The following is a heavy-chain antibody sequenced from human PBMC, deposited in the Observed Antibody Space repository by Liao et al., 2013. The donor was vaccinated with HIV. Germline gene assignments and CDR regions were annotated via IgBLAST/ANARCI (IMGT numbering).Heavy chain of an antibody. J-gene: IGHJ4*02. Sequence: QEQLQQWGAGLLKPSETLSLTCTVSGGSISPYYWSWIRQPPGKGPEWIGFIYYSGSTNYNPSFNSRVTISVDTSKNQLSLKLTSLTAADTAVYYCARILRPDIAVALDYWGQGSLVTVSS. D-gene: IGHD6-19*01. CDR2: IYYSGST. CDR1: GGSISPYY. V-gene: IGHV4-59*01. CDR3: ARILRPDIAVALDY.